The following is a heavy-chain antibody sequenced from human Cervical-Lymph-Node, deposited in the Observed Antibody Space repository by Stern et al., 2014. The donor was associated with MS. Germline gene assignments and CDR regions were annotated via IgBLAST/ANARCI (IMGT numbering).Heavy chain of an antibody. Sequence: VQLVQSGAEVKKPGSSVKVSCKASGGTLTSYAISLVRQPPGQGLDWMGGILSIFGTAHYAERFQGRVTITADESTSTVYMDLSSLRSEDTATYYCATVGDHYDSRGYYYGHWGQGTQVTVSS. CDR3: ATVGDHYDSRGYYYGH. D-gene: IGHD3-22*01. CDR2: ILSIFGTA. V-gene: IGHV1-69*01. J-gene: IGHJ4*02. CDR1: GGTLTSYA.